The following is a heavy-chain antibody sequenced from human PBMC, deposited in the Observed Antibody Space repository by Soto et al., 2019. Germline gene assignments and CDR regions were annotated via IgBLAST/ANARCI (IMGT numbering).Heavy chain of an antibody. D-gene: IGHD2-21*02. J-gene: IGHJ6*02. CDR1: GGSISGYY. CDR2: MYNTGST. V-gene: IGHV4-59*01. CDR3: ARDLWGYCGTDCYPLDV. Sequence: ASETLSLTWTVSGGSISGYYWSWIRQPPGKGLEWIGYMYNTGSTVYNPSFKSRVTIPVDTSKNQFSLKLNSVTAADTAVYYCARDLWGYCGTDCYPLDVWGQGTTVTVSS.